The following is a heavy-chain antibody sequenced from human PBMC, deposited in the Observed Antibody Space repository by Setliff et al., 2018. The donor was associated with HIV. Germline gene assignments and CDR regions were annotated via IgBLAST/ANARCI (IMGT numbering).Heavy chain of an antibody. D-gene: IGHD3-22*01. V-gene: IGHV4-39*01. J-gene: IGHJ4*02. Sequence: SETLSLTCTVSGGSISSGSYYWGWIRQPPGKGLEWIGSIYYSGSTYYNPSLQSRVTLSVDTSKNLFSLRLSSVTASDTAAYYCARQAVFGYYDSRGYLDYWGQGTLGTVSS. CDR3: ARQAVFGYYDSRGYLDY. CDR2: IYYSGST. CDR1: GGSISSGSYY.